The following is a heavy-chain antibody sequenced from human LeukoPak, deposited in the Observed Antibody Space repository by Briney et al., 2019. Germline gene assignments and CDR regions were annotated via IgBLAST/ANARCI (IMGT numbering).Heavy chain of an antibody. CDR3: ARGGRYSSSYNFDY. D-gene: IGHD6-6*01. Sequence: KPSETLSLTCTVSGGSISSYYWSWIRQPAGKGLEWIGRIYTSGSTNYNPSLKSRVTISVDTSKNQFSLKLSSVTAADTAVYYCARGGRYSSSYNFDYWGQGTLVTVSS. J-gene: IGHJ4*02. CDR2: IYTSGST. CDR1: GGSISSYY. V-gene: IGHV4-4*07.